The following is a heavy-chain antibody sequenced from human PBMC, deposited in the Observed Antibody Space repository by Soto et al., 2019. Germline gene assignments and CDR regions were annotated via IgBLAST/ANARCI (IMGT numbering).Heavy chain of an antibody. J-gene: IGHJ6*02. D-gene: IGHD3-22*01. CDR2: IITLFGTA. CDR3: ARDLIVDGPDNYGMDV. V-gene: IGHV1-69*01. Sequence: EQLMQSGAEVKQPGSSVKVSCKASGGTFSSHSINWVRQAPGQGLEWMGGIITLFGTANYAQNFQGRVTITADQSTSTAYMELNRLTSDDTAVYYCARDLIVDGPDNYGMDVWGQGTTVTVSS. CDR1: GGTFSSHS.